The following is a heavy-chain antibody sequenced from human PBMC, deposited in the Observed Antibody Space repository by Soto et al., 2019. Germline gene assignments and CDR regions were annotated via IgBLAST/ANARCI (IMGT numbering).Heavy chain of an antibody. CDR1: GYTFTGYY. D-gene: IGHD2-2*02. Sequence: ASVKVSCKASGYTFTGYYVHWVRQAPGQGLEWMGWINPNSGGTNYAQKFQGWVTMTRDTSISTAYMELSRLRSDDTAVYYCARGRGIVVVPTAILDDWFDPWGQGTLVTVSS. CDR2: INPNSGGT. J-gene: IGHJ5*02. CDR3: ARGRGIVVVPTAILDDWFDP. V-gene: IGHV1-2*04.